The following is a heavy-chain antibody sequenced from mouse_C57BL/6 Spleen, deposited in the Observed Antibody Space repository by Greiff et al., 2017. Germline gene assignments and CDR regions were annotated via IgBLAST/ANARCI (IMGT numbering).Heavy chain of an antibody. CDR2: LSSGGDYI. V-gene: IGHV5-9-1*02. D-gene: IGHD2-5*01. CDR1: GFTFSSYA. J-gene: IGHJ3*01. CDR3: TSPYYSNAEFAY. Sequence: EVKLVESGEGLVKPGGSLKLSCAASGFTFSSYAMSWVRQTPEKRLEWVAYLSSGGDYIYYADTVKGRFTISRDNARNTLYLQMSSLKSEDTAMDYCTSPYYSNAEFAYGGQGTLVTVSA.